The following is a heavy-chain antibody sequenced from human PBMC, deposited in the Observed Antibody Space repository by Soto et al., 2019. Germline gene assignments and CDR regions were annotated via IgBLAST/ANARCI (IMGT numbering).Heavy chain of an antibody. CDR1: GFTFSSYW. CDR2: IKQDGSEK. J-gene: IGHJ4*02. D-gene: IGHD3-22*01. V-gene: IGHV3-7*01. Sequence: GGSLRLSCAASGFTFSSYWMSWVRQAPGKGLEWVANIKQDGSEKYYVDSVKGRFTISRDNAKNSLYLQMNSLRAEDTAVYYCARGHSYYDSSGYCLDYWGQGTLVTVSS. CDR3: ARGHSYYDSSGYCLDY.